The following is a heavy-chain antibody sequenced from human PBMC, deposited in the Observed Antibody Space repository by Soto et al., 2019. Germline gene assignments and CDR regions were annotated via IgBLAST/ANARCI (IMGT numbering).Heavy chain of an antibody. CDR2: IYGSGST. V-gene: IGHV4-38-2*01. J-gene: IGHJ5*02. CDR3: ARGQRFSDWFDP. CDR1: GYSISSGYY. Sequence: SETLSLTCAVSGYSISSGYYWGWIRQPPGKGLEWIGRIYGSGSTKYNPSLQSRVTMSLDTSKNQFSLRLESVTAADTAVYYCARGQRFSDWFDPWGQGTLVTVSS. D-gene: IGHD3-3*01.